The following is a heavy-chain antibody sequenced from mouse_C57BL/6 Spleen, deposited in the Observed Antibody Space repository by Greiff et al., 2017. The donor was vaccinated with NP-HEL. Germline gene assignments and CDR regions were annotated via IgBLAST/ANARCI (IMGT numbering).Heavy chain of an antibody. Sequence: VQLQQPGAELVKPGASVKLSCKASGYTFTSYWMQWVKQRPGQGLEWIGEIDPSDSYTNYNQKFKGKATLTVDTSSSTAYMQLSSLTSEDSAVYYCVTTVAHWGQGTLVTVSA. V-gene: IGHV1-50*01. CDR2: IDPSDSYT. CDR3: VTTVAH. CDR1: GYTFTSYW. J-gene: IGHJ3*01. D-gene: IGHD1-1*01.